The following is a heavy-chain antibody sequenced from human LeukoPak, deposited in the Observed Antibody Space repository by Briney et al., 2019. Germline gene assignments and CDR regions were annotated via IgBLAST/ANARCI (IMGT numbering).Heavy chain of an antibody. Sequence: PGGSLRLSCAASGFTFSSYAMSWVRQTPGKGLEWVAVISYDGSNEYYADSVKGRFTISRDNSKNTLYLQMNSLRAEDTAVYYCARDLGQQLVRLDYWGQGTLVTVSS. V-gene: IGHV3-30-3*01. CDR2: ISYDGSNE. D-gene: IGHD6-13*01. CDR1: GFTFSSYA. CDR3: ARDLGQQLVRLDY. J-gene: IGHJ4*02.